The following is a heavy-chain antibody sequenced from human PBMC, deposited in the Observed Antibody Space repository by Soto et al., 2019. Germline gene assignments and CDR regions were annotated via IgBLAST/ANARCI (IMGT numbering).Heavy chain of an antibody. V-gene: IGHV3-30*18. J-gene: IGHJ4*02. CDR1: GVTFSRYG. CDR3: AKDRSSSWCLDY. D-gene: IGHD6-13*01. Sequence: QVQLVESGGGVVQPGRSLRLSCAASGVTFSRYGMHWVRQAPGKGLEWVAVISYDGSNKYYADSVKGRFTISRDNSKNTLYLQMNSLRAEDTAVYYCAKDRSSSWCLDYWGQGTLVTVSS. CDR2: ISYDGSNK.